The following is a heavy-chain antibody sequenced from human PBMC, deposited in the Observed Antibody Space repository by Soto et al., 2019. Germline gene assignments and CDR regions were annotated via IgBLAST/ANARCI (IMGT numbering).Heavy chain of an antibody. J-gene: IGHJ5*02. V-gene: IGHV3-48*01. Sequence: EVQLVESGGGLVQPGGSLRLSCAASGFTFSSYSMNWVRQAPGKGLEWVSYISSSSSTIYYADSVKGRFTISRDNAKNSMYLQMNSLRAEDTAVYYCAGEADYLNWFDPWGQGTLVTVSS. CDR3: AGEADYLNWFDP. CDR1: GFTFSSYS. CDR2: ISSSSSTI. D-gene: IGHD4-17*01.